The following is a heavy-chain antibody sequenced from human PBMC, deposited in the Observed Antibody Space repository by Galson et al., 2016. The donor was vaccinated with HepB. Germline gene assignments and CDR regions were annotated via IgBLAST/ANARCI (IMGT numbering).Heavy chain of an antibody. D-gene: IGHD3-10*01. CDR1: GYTFTSYY. V-gene: IGHV1-46*01. J-gene: IGHJ4*02. Sequence: SVKVSCKASGYTFTSYYMHWVRQAPGQGLEWMGIINPSGGSTSYAQKFQGRVTMTRDTSTSTVYMELSSLRSEDTALYYCARDYGSGSYSPLYYFDYWGQGTLVTVSS. CDR3: ARDYGSGSYSPLYYFDY. CDR2: INPSGGST.